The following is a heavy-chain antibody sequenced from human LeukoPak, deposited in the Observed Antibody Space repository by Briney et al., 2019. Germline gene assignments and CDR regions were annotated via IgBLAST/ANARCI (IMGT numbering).Heavy chain of an antibody. CDR2: ISYDGSNK. V-gene: IGHV3-30-3*01. J-gene: IGHJ4*02. CDR1: GGSIRSSY. CDR3: ARGGWKRFGYYFDY. D-gene: IGHD3-16*01. Sequence: LSLTCTVSGGSIRSSYYYWGWIRQPPGKGLEWVAVISYDGSNKYYADSVKGRFTISRDNSKNTLYLQMNSLRAEDTAVYYCARGGWKRFGYYFDYWGQGTLVTVSS.